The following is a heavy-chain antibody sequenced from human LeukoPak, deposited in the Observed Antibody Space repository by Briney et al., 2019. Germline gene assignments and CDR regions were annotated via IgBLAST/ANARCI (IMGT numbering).Heavy chain of an antibody. Sequence: GGSLRLSCAASGFTLSDYYISWIRQAPGKGLEWVSYITSSGSTIYYADSVKGRFTISRDNAKNSLYLQMNSLRAEDTAVYYCAKVIVSGPPYYFDYWGQGTLVTVSS. J-gene: IGHJ4*02. CDR3: AKVIVSGPPYYFDY. CDR1: GFTLSDYY. CDR2: ITSSGSTI. D-gene: IGHD2/OR15-2a*01. V-gene: IGHV3-11*01.